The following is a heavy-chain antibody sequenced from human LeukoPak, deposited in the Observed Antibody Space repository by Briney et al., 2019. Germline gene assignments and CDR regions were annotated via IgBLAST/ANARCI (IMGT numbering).Heavy chain of an antibody. D-gene: IGHD1-20*01. CDR3: ARDNFGPNY. Sequence: PGGSLRVSCAASGFTFSTYWMTWVRQAPGKGLEWVATISQDGSEKYYVDSVKGRFTISRDNAKNSLYLQMKSLRAEDTAVYYCARDNFGPNYWGQGTLVTVSS. CDR1: GFTFSTYW. J-gene: IGHJ4*02. CDR2: ISQDGSEK. V-gene: IGHV3-7*05.